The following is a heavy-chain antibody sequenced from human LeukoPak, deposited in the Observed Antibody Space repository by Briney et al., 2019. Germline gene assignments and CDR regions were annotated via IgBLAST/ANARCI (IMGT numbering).Heavy chain of an antibody. CDR3: ARSSSSSVSNDY. J-gene: IGHJ4*02. Sequence: SETLSLTCAVYGGSFSGYYWSWIRQPPGKGLEWIGEINHSGSTNYNPSLKSRVTISVDTSKNQFSLKLSSVTAADTAVYHCARSSSSSVSNDYWGQGTLVTVSS. CDR1: GGSFSGYY. D-gene: IGHD6-6*01. CDR2: INHSGST. V-gene: IGHV4-34*01.